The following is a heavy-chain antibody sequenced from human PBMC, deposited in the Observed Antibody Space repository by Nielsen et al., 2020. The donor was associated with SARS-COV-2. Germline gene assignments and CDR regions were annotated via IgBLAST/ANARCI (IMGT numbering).Heavy chain of an antibody. J-gene: IGHJ6*02. CDR2: IFSNDEK. V-gene: IGHV2-26*01. Sequence: WIRQPPGKALEWLAHIFSNDEKSYSTSLKSRLTISKDTSKSQVVLTMTNMDPVDTATYYCARSDVDIVAMIPRMYYYYGMDVWGQGTTVTVSS. D-gene: IGHD5-12*01. CDR3: ARSDVDIVAMIPRMYYYYGMDV.